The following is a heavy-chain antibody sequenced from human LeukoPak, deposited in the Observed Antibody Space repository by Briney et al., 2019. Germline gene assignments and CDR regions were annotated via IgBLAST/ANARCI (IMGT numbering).Heavy chain of an antibody. V-gene: IGHV4-4*02. CDR3: AREGRVRYCSSTSCPPSWFDP. D-gene: IGHD2-2*01. CDR2: IYHSGST. J-gene: IGHJ5*02. Sequence: SETLSLTCAVSGGSISSSNWWSWVRQPPGKGLEWIGEIYHSGSTNYNPSLKSRVTISVDTSKNQFSLKLSSVTAADTAVYYCAREGRVRYCSSTSCPPSWFDPWGQGTLVTVSS. CDR1: GGSISSSNW.